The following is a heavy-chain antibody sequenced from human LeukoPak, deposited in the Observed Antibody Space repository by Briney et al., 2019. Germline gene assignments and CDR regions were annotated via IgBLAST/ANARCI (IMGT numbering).Heavy chain of an antibody. Sequence: ASVKVSCKASGYTFTGYQIHWVRQAPGQGLEWMGWINPNTSATNYAQQFQGRVSMTSDTSIATAYMELSRLTSDDTAVYYCARDYYGSGTYSTDSWGQGTLVTVSS. CDR1: GYTFTGYQ. CDR3: ARDYYGSGTYSTDS. V-gene: IGHV1-2*02. D-gene: IGHD3-10*01. J-gene: IGHJ5*02. CDR2: INPNTSAT.